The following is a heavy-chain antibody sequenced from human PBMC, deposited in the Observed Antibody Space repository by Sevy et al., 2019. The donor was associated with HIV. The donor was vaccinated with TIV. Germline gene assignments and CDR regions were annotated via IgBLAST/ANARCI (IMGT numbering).Heavy chain of an antibody. V-gene: IGHV3-23*01. J-gene: IGHJ4*02. CDR1: GFTFSSYA. Sequence: GGSLRLSCAASGFTFSSYAMSWVRQAPGKGLEWVSAISGSGGSTYYADSVKGRFTISRDNSKNTLYLQMNSLRAKDTAVYYCAKDPRYSYGYFWGQGTLVTVSS. CDR3: AKDPRYSYGYF. CDR2: ISGSGGST. D-gene: IGHD5-18*01.